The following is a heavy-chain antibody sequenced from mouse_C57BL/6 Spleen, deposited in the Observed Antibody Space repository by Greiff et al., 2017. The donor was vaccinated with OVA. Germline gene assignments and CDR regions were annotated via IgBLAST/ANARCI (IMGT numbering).Heavy chain of an antibody. CDR1: GFTITDYY. CDR2: IDPEDGET. CDR3: ADSSSPRYFDV. V-gene: IGHV14-2*01. J-gene: IGHJ1*03. D-gene: IGHD1-1*01. Sequence: EVQLHQPGAELVKPGASVKLSCTASGFTITDYYMHWVKQRTEQGLEWIGRIDPEDGETKYAPKFQGKATITADPSSNTAYLQLSSLTSEDTAVYYCADSSSPRYFDVWGTGTTVTVSS.